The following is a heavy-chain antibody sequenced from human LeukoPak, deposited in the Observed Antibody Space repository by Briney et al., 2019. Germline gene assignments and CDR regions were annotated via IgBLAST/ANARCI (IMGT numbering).Heavy chain of an antibody. J-gene: IGHJ6*03. CDR1: GSYINNYY. Sequence: SETLSLTCSVSGSYINNYYWGWIRQPPGKGLEWIGSIYYSGSTYYNPSLKSRVTISVDTSKNQFSLKLSSVTAADTAVYYCARGASRYDSSGYYSAYYYYMDVWGKGTTVTVSS. D-gene: IGHD3-22*01. CDR3: ARGASRYDSSGYYSAYYYYMDV. CDR2: IYYSGST. V-gene: IGHV4-39*07.